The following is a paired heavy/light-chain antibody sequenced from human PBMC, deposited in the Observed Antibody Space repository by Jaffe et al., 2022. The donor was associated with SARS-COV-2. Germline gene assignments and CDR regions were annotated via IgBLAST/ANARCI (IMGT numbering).Light chain of an antibody. V-gene: IGKV1D-12*01. Sequence: DIQMTQSPSFVSASVGDRVSITCRASQGIGIWLAWYQQKPGTAPKLLIYAASTLRSGVPSRFSGSGSGTDFTLTISSLQPEDFATYYCQQANSFPLITFGQGTRLEIK. J-gene: IGKJ5*01. CDR2: AAS. CDR1: QGIGIW. CDR3: QQANSFPLIT.
Heavy chain of an antibody. D-gene: IGHD6-6*01. CDR1: GFNVRSNY. CDR3: ARDQGSSQGLNAFDL. Sequence: EGQLVESGGGLVQPGGSLRLSCAASGFNVRSNYMGWVRQAPGKGLECVSVFYPDGDTYYSDSVKGRFTISRDNSKNTLSLQMNGLTPDDTAIYYCARDQGSSQGLNAFDLWGHGTMVTVSS. J-gene: IGHJ3*01. CDR2: FYPDGDT. V-gene: IGHV3-66*02.